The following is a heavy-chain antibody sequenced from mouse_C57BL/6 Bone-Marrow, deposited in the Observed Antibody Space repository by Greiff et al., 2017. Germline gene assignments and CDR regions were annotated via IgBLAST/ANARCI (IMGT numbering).Heavy chain of an antibody. J-gene: IGHJ4*01. D-gene: IGHD4-1*01. CDR1: GYTFTSYW. V-gene: IGHV1-52*01. CDR3: ARGETNWGYYYAMDY. CDR2: IDPSDSET. Sequence: QVQLQQPGAELVRPGSSVTLSCKASGYTFTSYWMHWVKQRPIQGLEWIGNIDPSDSETHYNQKFKDKATLTVDKSSRTAYMQLSRRKSEDSAVYYCARGETNWGYYYAMDYWGQGTSVTGSS.